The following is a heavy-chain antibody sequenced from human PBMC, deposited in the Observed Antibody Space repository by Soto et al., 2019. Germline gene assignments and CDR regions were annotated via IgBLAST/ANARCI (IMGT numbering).Heavy chain of an antibody. Sequence: QVQLQESGPGLVKPSETLSLTCTVSGGSVSSGSYYWSWIRQPPGKGLEWIGYIYYSGSTNYNPSLKRRVTISVDTSTNQFSLKLSSVTAADTAVYYCAREGPSGYSSGWVFDYWGQGTLVTVSS. J-gene: IGHJ4*02. CDR2: IYYSGST. V-gene: IGHV4-61*01. CDR1: GGSVSSGSYY. CDR3: AREGPSGYSSGWVFDY. D-gene: IGHD6-19*01.